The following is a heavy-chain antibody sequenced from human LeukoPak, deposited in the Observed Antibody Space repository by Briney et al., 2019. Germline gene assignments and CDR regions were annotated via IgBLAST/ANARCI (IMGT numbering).Heavy chain of an antibody. J-gene: IGHJ3*02. D-gene: IGHD3-22*01. CDR2: ISGRDNSI. V-gene: IGHV3-11*01. Sequence: GGSLRLSCAASGFTFSDYYMNWIRQAPGKGLEWIAYISGRDNSIYYADSVTGRFTISRDNAKNSLYLQMDSLRAEDTAVYYCARGRHYYDSRGYSDAFDIWGQGTMVTVP. CDR3: ARGRHYYDSRGYSDAFDI. CDR1: GFTFSDYY.